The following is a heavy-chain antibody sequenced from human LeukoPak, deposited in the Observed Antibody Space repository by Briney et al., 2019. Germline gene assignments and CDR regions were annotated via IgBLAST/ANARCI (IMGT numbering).Heavy chain of an antibody. V-gene: IGHV1-2*02. J-gene: IGHJ4*02. CDR1: GGTFSSYA. Sequence: ASVKVSCKASGGTFSSYAISWVRQAPGQGLEWMGWINPNSGGTNYAQKFQGRVTMTRDTSITTAYMELSRLRSDDTAVYYCARSSWENGLLYRLDYWGQGTLVTVSS. CDR2: INPNSGGT. CDR3: ARSSWENGLLYRLDY. D-gene: IGHD3/OR15-3a*01.